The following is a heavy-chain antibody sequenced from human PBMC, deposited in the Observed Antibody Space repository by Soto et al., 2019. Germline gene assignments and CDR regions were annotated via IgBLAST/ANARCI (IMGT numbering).Heavy chain of an antibody. J-gene: IGHJ6*02. CDR1: LYKYTKFW. V-gene: IGHV5-10-1*01. CDR3: AKQGGDYYYGMDV. Sequence: AEAVKISEQGPLYKYTKFWITPDRQMTGKGLECMGRIDTGDSNPIYRPSFHGDVTISVGKSSSTSYLQGGSVKASDTAIYSCAKQGGDYYYGMDVSGQGTTVTGSS. CDR2: IDTGDSNP. D-gene: IGHD3-16*01.